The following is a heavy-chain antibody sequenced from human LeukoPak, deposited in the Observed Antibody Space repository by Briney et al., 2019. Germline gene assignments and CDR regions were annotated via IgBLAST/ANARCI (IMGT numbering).Heavy chain of an antibody. CDR1: GGSMSSYY. V-gene: IGHV4-59*01. J-gene: IGHJ5*02. Sequence: SETLSLTCTVSGGSMSSYYWSWIRQPPGKGLEWIGYIYYSGSTNYNPSLKSRVTISVDTSKNQFSLKLSSVTAADTAVYYCARTYCSSTSCYEDWFDPWGQGTLVTVSS. CDR3: ARTYCSSTSCYEDWFDP. D-gene: IGHD2-2*01. CDR2: IYYSGST.